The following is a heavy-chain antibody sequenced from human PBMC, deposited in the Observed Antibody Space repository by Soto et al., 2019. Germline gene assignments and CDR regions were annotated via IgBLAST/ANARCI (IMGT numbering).Heavy chain of an antibody. CDR2: IYYSGST. Sequence: SETLSLTCTVSGGSISSGGYYWSWIRQHPGKGLEWIGYIYYSGSTYYNPSLKSRVTISVDTSKNQFSLKLSSVTAADTAVYYCVRTPGVLWFGTYGIDVWGQGTKVTVSS. CDR1: GGSISSGGYY. V-gene: IGHV4-31*03. D-gene: IGHD3-10*01. CDR3: VRTPGVLWFGTYGIDV. J-gene: IGHJ6*02.